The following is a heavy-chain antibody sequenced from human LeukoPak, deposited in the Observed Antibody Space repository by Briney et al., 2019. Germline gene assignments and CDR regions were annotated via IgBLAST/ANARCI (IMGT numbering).Heavy chain of an antibody. CDR3: AKEAYYYESSGYYYANAFDI. J-gene: IGHJ3*02. Sequence: GGSLRLSCAASGFTFSSYAMSWVRQAPGKGLEWVSAISGSGGSTYYADSVTGRFTISRDNSKNTLYLQMNSLRAEDTAVYYCAKEAYYYESSGYYYANAFDIWGQGTMVTVSS. CDR1: GFTFSSYA. CDR2: ISGSGGST. V-gene: IGHV3-23*01. D-gene: IGHD3-22*01.